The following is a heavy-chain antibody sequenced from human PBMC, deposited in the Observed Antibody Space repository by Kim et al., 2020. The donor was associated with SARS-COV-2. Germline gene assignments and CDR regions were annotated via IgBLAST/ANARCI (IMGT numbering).Heavy chain of an antibody. V-gene: IGHV3-23*01. J-gene: IGHJ6*02. CDR1: GFTFSSYA. CDR3: AKRGSEPRYCSSTSCYWGLYYGMDV. D-gene: IGHD2-2*01. Sequence: GGSLRLSCAASGFTFSSYAMSWVRQAPGKGLEWVSAISGSGGSTYYADSVKGRFTISRDNSKNTLYLQMNSLRAEDTAVYYCAKRGSEPRYCSSTSCYWGLYYGMDVWGQGTTVTVSS. CDR2: ISGSGGST.